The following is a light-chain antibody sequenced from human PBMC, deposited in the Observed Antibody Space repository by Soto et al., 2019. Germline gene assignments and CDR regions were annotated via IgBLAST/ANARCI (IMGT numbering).Light chain of an antibody. Sequence: QLTQSPSSLSASVGDRVTITCRASQGISNFLAWYKQKPGKAPKLLIYAASTLQSGVPSRFSGSGSGTDFTLTISSLQTEDFATYYCQQSFSKFLYTFGQGTKVDIK. J-gene: IGKJ2*01. CDR3: QQSFSKFLYT. V-gene: IGKV1-9*01. CDR1: QGISNF. CDR2: AAS.